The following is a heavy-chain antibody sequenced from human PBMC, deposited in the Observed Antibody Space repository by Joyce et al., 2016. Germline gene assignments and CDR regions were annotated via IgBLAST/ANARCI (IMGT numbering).Heavy chain of an antibody. CDR1: GFSFSSHE. V-gene: IGHV3-48*03. CDR3: ARVSWDDAGGAFDV. Sequence: EVHLVESGGGLVQPGGSLRLSCVASGFSFSSHEMNWVRQARGKGLEWVSYIISSGDTVAYADSVKGRFAISRDNAENSLSLHMNSLRAEDTALYYCARVSWDDAGGAFDVWGQGTMVTVSS. CDR2: IISSGDTV. D-gene: IGHD2-8*02. J-gene: IGHJ3*01.